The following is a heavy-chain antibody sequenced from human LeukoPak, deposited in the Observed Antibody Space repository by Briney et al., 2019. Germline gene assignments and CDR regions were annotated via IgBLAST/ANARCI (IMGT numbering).Heavy chain of an antibody. J-gene: IGHJ5*02. CDR1: GFTVGRYW. Sequence: PGGSLRLSCAASGFTVGRYWMHWVRQVPGKGLVWVSRSEGDDSTTSYAESVKGRFTVSRDTAKNTLYLQMNSLRVEDTAVYYCAKSDWLDTWGQRTLVTVSP. CDR2: SEGDDSTT. V-gene: IGHV3-74*01. CDR3: AKSDWLDT.